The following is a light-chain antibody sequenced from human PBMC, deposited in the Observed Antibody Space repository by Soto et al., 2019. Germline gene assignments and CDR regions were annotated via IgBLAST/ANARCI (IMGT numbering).Light chain of an antibody. CDR1: QSVSNSY. V-gene: IGKV3-11*01. CDR3: QQRHMWPIT. CDR2: GAS. Sequence: ENVLTQFPGTLSLSPGERAALSFRASQSVSNSYLAWYQQKPGQAPRLLIYGASNRATGIPARFSGSGSGTDFTLTISSLEPEYSAVYYCQQRHMWPITFGQGTRLEI. J-gene: IGKJ5*01.